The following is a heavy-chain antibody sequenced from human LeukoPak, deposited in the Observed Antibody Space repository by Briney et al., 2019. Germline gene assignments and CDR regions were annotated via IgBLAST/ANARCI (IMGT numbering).Heavy chain of an antibody. CDR2: ITSSSSTM. D-gene: IGHD1-26*01. Sequence: GGSLRLSCAASGFTFSVYSMNWVRQAPGKGLEWVSYITSSSSTMFYADSVKGRFTISRDNAENSLHLQMNSLRDEDTAVYYCARELSGSYSDYWGQGALVTVSS. CDR1: GFTFSVYS. J-gene: IGHJ4*02. CDR3: ARELSGSYSDY. V-gene: IGHV3-48*02.